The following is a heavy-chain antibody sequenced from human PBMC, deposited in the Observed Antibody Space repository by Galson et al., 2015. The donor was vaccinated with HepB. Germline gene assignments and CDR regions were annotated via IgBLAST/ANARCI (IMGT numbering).Heavy chain of an antibody. V-gene: IGHV3-11*01. D-gene: IGHD3-22*01. CDR2: ISSSGSTI. J-gene: IGHJ4*02. CDR1: GFTFSDYY. CDR3: ARVGPYYYDSSGPGGYFDY. Sequence: SLRLSCAASGFTFSDYYMSWIRQAPGKGLEWVSYISSSGSTIYYADSVKGRFTISRDNAKNSLYLQMNSLRAEDTAVYYCARVGPYYYDSSGPGGYFDYWGQGTLVTVSS.